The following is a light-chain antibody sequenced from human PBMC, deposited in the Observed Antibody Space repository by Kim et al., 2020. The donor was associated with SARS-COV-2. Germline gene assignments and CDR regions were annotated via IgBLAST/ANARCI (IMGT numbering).Light chain of an antibody. V-gene: IGLV10-54*01. CDR1: NNNVGDQG. CDR3: PAWDSNLNTWM. J-gene: IGLJ3*02. Sequence: RQAATLTCTGNNNNVGDQGTAWLQQHQGHPPKLLSFRNNNRPSGISERFSASTSGNTASLTITGLQPEDEADYYCPAWDSNLNTWMFGGGTQLTVL. CDR2: RNN.